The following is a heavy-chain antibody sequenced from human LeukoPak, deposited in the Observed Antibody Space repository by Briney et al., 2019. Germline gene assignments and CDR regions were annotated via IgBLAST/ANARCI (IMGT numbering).Heavy chain of an antibody. CDR1: GYTFTSYY. J-gene: IGHJ4*02. V-gene: IGHV1-46*01. CDR2: INPSGGST. D-gene: IGHD1-26*01. CDR3: ARGQVEWELSYYFDY. Sequence: ASVKVSCKASGYTFTSYYMHWVRQAPGQGLEWMGIINPSGGSTSYAQKFQGRVTMTRDTSTSTVYKELSSLRSEDTAVYYCARGQVEWELSYYFDYWGQGTLVTVSS.